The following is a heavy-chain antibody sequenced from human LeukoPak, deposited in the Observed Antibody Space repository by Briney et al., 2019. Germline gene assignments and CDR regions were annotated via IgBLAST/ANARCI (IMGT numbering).Heavy chain of an antibody. Sequence: SETLSLTCSVSGGSISSFYWSWLRQPPGKGLEWIGYIYYTGSTNYNPSLKSRVTMFVDMSKNQFSLRLSSVTAADTAVYYCARHSAYITASPLCYWGQRTLVTVSS. D-gene: IGHD5-12*01. CDR3: ARHSAYITASPLCY. J-gene: IGHJ4*02. V-gene: IGHV4-59*08. CDR1: GGSISSFY. CDR2: IYYTGST.